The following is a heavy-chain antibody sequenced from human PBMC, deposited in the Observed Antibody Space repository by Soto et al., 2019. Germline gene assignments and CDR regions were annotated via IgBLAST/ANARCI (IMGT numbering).Heavy chain of an antibody. CDR1: GGTFSSYA. CDR3: ALDRYTLNLYYFDY. Sequence: SVKVSCKASGGTFSSYAIGWVRQAPRQGLEWLGGIIPIFGTPNYAQKFRGRVTITADESTSTAYMGLSSLRSEDTAVYYCALDRYTLNLYYFDYLGQGTRLTVSS. D-gene: IGHD5-18*01. V-gene: IGHV1-69*13. CDR2: IIPIFGTP. J-gene: IGHJ4*02.